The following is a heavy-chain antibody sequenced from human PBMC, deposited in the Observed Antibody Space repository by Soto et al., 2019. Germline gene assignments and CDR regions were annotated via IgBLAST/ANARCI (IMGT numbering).Heavy chain of an antibody. CDR3: ARERGSGSDTDYFDY. J-gene: IGHJ4*02. V-gene: IGHV4-31*03. D-gene: IGHD3-10*01. CDR2: IYYSGST. CDR1: GGSISSGGYY. Sequence: QVQLQESGPGLVKPSQTLSLTCTVSGGSISSGGYYWSWIRQHPGKGLEWIGYIYYSGSTYYNPSLKSRVTISVDTSKNQFALKLSSVTAADTAVYYCARERGSGSDTDYFDYWGQGTLVTVSS.